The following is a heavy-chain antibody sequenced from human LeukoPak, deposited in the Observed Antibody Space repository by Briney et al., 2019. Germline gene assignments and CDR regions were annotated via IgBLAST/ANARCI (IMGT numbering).Heavy chain of an antibody. CDR2: IINDGRKT. CDR3: ARDRMTGDGKPAGGGWFNP. J-gene: IGHJ5*02. CDR1: GLTFSAYW. Sequence: TGGSLKLSCAASGLTFSAYWMHWVRQAPGKGLVWVARIINDGRKTNYADSVKGRFTISRDNSKNMLYLQMSSLRPEDTAVYFCARDRMTGDGKPAGGGWFNPWGQGTLVTVFS. V-gene: IGHV3-74*01. D-gene: IGHD5-24*01.